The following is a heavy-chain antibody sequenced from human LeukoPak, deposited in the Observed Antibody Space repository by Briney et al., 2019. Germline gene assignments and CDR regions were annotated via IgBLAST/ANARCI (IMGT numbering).Heavy chain of an antibody. CDR1: GFTFSSYG. J-gene: IGHJ5*02. CDR3: AKERSVTMIVNWFDP. V-gene: IGHV3-30*02. D-gene: IGHD3-22*01. Sequence: GGSLRLSCAASGFTFSSYGMHWVRQAPGKGLEWVAFIRYDGSNKYYADSVKGRFTISRDNSKNTLYLQMNSLRAEDTAVYYCAKERSVTMIVNWFDPWAREPWSPSPQ. CDR2: IRYDGSNK.